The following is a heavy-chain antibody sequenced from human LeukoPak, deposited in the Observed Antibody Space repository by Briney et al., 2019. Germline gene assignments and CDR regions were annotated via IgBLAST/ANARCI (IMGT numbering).Heavy chain of an antibody. D-gene: IGHD3-16*02. V-gene: IGHV1-8*01. CDR2: MNPGSAKT. CDR1: GYTFTSYE. Sequence: ASVKVSCKASGYTFTSYEIDWVRQAAGQGLEWMGWMNPGSAKTDYAQKFQGRVTMTWDTSISTAYMELSSLRSEDTAVYYCARDYRWFGPWGQGTLVTVSS. J-gene: IGHJ5*02. CDR3: ARDYRWFGP.